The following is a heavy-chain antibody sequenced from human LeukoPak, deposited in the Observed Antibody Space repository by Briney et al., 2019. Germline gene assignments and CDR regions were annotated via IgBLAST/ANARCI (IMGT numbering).Heavy chain of an antibody. D-gene: IGHD6-19*01. CDR3: AKEIVGGSGPRP. J-gene: IGHJ5*02. Sequence: GGSLRLSCAASGFTFSSYSMNWVRQAPGKGLEWVSSISSSSSYIYYADSVKGRFTISRDNAKNTLYLQMNSLRAEDTAVYYCAKEIVGGSGPRPWGQGTLVTVSS. V-gene: IGHV3-21*04. CDR1: GFTFSSYS. CDR2: ISSSSSYI.